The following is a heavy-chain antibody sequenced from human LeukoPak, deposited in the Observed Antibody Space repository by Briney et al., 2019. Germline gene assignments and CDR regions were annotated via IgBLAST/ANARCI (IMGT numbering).Heavy chain of an antibody. D-gene: IGHD3-22*01. CDR3: ARQPTYYRNWFDP. Sequence: SETLSLTCTVSGGSISSYYWSWIRQPPGKGLEWIGEINHSGSTNYNPSLKSRVTISVDTSKNQFSLKLSSVTAADTAVYYCARQPTYYRNWFDPWGQGTLVTVSS. CDR1: GGSISSYY. J-gene: IGHJ5*02. V-gene: IGHV4-34*01. CDR2: INHSGST.